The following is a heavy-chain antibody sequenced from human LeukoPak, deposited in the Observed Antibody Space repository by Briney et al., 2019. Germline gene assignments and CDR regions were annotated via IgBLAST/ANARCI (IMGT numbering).Heavy chain of an antibody. CDR3: ARGWKGYSYENWFDP. V-gene: IGHV1-69*05. CDR1: GGTFSSYA. Sequence: ASVKVSCKASGGTFSSYAISWVRQAPGQGLECMGGIIPIFGTANYAQKFQGRVTITTDESTSTAYMELSSLRSEDTAVYYCARGWKGYSYENWFDPCGEGTLVTVSS. D-gene: IGHD5-18*01. CDR2: IIPIFGTA. J-gene: IGHJ5*02.